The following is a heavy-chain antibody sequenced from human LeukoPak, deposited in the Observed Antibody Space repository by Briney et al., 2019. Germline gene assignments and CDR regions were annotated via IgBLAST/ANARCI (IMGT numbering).Heavy chain of an antibody. V-gene: IGHV4-59*01. J-gene: IGHJ4*02. CDR3: AGHDILTGYFFFDY. CDR1: GGSISSYY. D-gene: IGHD3-9*01. Sequence: SETLSLTCTDSGGSISSYYWSWIRQPPGKGLEWIGYIYYSGSTNYNPSLKSRVTISVDTSKNQFSLKLSSVTAADTAVYYCAGHDILTGYFFFDYWGQGTLVTVSS. CDR2: IYYSGST.